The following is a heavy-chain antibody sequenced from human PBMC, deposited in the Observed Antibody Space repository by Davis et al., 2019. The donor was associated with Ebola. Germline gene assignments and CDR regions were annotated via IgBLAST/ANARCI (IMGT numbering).Heavy chain of an antibody. D-gene: IGHD2-2*01. V-gene: IGHV3-23*01. Sequence: GESLKISCTASGFTFGDYRMVLVRHAPGKGLQWVSYISPYGDTTEYADFVKGRFTTSIDNSNNTLSLRLHRLRAEDSAVYYCARVGWVPSSDYWGQGTLVTVSS. CDR1: GFTFGDYR. CDR3: ARVGWVPSSDY. CDR2: ISPYGDTT. J-gene: IGHJ4*02.